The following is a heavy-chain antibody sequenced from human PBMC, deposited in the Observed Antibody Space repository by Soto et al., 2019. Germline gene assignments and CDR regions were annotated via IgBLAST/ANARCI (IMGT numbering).Heavy chain of an antibody. J-gene: IGHJ6*03. CDR1: GFTFGDYA. Sequence: GGSLRLSCTASGFTFGDYAMSWFRQAPGKGLEWVGFIRSKAYGGTTEYAASVKGRFTISRDDSKSIAYLQMNSLKTEDTAVYYCTRDNMYDFWSGYYAYYYHYYMDVWGKGTTVTVSS. V-gene: IGHV3-49*03. CDR3: TRDNMYDFWSGYYAYYYHYYMDV. CDR2: IRSKAYGGTT. D-gene: IGHD3-3*01.